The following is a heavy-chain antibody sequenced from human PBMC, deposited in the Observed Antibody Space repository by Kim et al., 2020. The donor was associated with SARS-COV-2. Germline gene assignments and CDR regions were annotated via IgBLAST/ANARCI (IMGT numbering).Heavy chain of an antibody. CDR3: ARVSSGSSSWYWFDP. D-gene: IGHD6-13*01. J-gene: IGHJ5*02. V-gene: IGHV3-7*03. Sequence: DSVRGRLTISRDNTKNSLYLKMNSLRAEDTAVYYCARVSSGSSSWYWFDPWGQGTLVTVSS.